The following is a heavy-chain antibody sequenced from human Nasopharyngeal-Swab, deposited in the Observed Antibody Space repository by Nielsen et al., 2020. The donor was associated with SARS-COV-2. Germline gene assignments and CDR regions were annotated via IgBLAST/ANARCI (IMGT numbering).Heavy chain of an antibody. CDR2: IYHIGTT. D-gene: IGHD1-26*01. Sequence: SETLSLTCAVSGGSISSSNWWSWVRQPPGKGLESIGEIYHIGTTNYNPSLKSRVTISVDKSKNQFSLKLSSVTAADTAVYYCARGATLLYNDFDYWGQGTLVTVSS. CDR3: ARGATLLYNDFDY. J-gene: IGHJ4*02. CDR1: GGSISSSNW. V-gene: IGHV4-4*02.